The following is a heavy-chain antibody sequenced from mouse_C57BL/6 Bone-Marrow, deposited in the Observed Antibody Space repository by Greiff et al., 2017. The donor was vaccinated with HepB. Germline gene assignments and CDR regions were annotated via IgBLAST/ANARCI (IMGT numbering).Heavy chain of an antibody. D-gene: IGHD3-2*02. J-gene: IGHJ3*01. CDR3: ARDSSGLAWFAY. CDR2: IYPGSGST. CDR1: GYTFTSYW. V-gene: IGHV1-55*01. Sequence: QVHVKQPGAELVKPGASVKMSCKASGYTFTSYWITWVKQRPGQGLEWIGDIYPGSGSTNYNEKFKSKATLTVDTSSSTAYMRLSSLTSEDSAVYYCARDSSGLAWFAYWGQGTLVTVSA.